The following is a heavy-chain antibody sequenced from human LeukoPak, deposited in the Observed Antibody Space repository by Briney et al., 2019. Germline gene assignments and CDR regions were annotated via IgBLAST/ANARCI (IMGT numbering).Heavy chain of an antibody. V-gene: IGHV4-39*01. J-gene: IGHJ5*02. CDR2: IYYSGST. D-gene: IGHD3-3*01. Sequence: SETLSLTCTVSGDSISSTRYYWGWIRQPPGKGLDWIANIYYSGSTYYNPSLKSRVTISVDTSKNQFSLKLTSVTAADTAVYYCARQYDFWSGLNNWFDPWGQGTLVTVSS. CDR1: GDSISSTRYY. CDR3: ARQYDFWSGLNNWFDP.